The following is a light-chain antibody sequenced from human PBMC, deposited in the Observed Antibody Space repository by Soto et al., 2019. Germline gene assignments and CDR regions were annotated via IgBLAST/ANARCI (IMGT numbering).Light chain of an antibody. J-gene: IGLJ1*01. CDR2: DDN. Sequence: QDMRTQPPSVSAAPGQKVTISCSGSSSNIGGNSVSWYQQLPGTAPKLLIYDDNKRPSGIPDRFSGSKSGTSATLGITGFQTGDEADYYCGSWDSSLSAYVFGTGTKVTVL. CDR3: GSWDSSLSAYV. CDR1: SSNIGGNS. V-gene: IGLV1-51*01.